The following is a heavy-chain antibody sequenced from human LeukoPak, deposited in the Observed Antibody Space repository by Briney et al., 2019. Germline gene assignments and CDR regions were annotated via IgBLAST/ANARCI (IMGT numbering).Heavy chain of an antibody. CDR2: ISWNSGTI. V-gene: IGHV3-9*01. Sequence: GGSLRLSCAASGFTFDNYAMNWVRQVPGKGLEWISLISWNSGTIGYADSVKGRFTISRDNANNFLYLQMNSLRAEDTALYYCARDINYHPDYWGQGTLVTVSS. D-gene: IGHD4-11*01. CDR3: ARDINYHPDY. J-gene: IGHJ4*02. CDR1: GFTFDNYA.